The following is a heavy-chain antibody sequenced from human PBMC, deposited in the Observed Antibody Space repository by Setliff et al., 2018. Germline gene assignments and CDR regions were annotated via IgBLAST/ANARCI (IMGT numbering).Heavy chain of an antibody. CDR2: ISYDGSKK. J-gene: IGHJ4*02. CDR3: AKDHRTQWQWLVLRGGSYFDY. D-gene: IGHD6-19*01. CDR1: GFSFTNYA. V-gene: IGHV3-30*04. Sequence: GSLRLSCAASGFSFTNYAMHWVRQAPGKGLEWVAVISYDGSKKYYADSVKGRFTISRDNSKNTLYLQMNSLRAEDTAVYYCAKDHRTQWQWLVLRGGSYFDYWGQGTLVTVSS.